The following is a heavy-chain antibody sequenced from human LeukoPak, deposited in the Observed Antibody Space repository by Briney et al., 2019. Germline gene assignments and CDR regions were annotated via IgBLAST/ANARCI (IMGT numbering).Heavy chain of an antibody. CDR2: IYYSGST. CDR1: GGSINSYY. J-gene: IGHJ5*01. CDR3: ARDGDIYVGNNYGSPESAWIDS. Sequence: SETLSLTCTVSGGSINSYYWSWIRQPPGKGLEWIGYIYYSGSTNYNPSLKSRVTISVHTSKNQFSLKLSSVTAADTAVYYCARDGDIYVGNNYGSPESAWIDSWGQGTLVTVSS. V-gene: IGHV4-59*01. D-gene: IGHD5-18*01.